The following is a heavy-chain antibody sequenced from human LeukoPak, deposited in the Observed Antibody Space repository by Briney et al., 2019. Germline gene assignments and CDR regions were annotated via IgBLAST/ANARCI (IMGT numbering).Heavy chain of an antibody. CDR1: GYTFTGYY. Sequence: ASVKVSCKASGYTFTGYYMHWVRQAPGQGLEWMGWINPNSGGTNYAQKFQGRVTMTRDTTISTAYMELSRLRADVTAVYYGARALWFGDQSYHYWGQGTLVTVSS. CDR3: ARALWFGDQSYHY. J-gene: IGHJ4*02. CDR2: INPNSGGT. D-gene: IGHD3-10*01. V-gene: IGHV1-2*02.